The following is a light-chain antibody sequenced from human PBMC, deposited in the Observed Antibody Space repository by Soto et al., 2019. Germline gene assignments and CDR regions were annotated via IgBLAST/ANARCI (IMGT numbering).Light chain of an antibody. V-gene: IGKV3-20*01. CDR2: GAS. CDR1: QSVSSSY. CDR3: QQYGSSPRT. Sequence: VLWHSLGTLSLSPEERATLSCVASQSVSSSYLAWYQQKPGQAPRLLIYGASSRATGIPDRFSGSGSGTDFTLTISRLEPEDFAVYYCQQYGSSPRTFGQGTKVDIK. J-gene: IGKJ1*01.